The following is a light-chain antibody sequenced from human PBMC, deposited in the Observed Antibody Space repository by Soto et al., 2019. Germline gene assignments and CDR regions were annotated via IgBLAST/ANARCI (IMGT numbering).Light chain of an antibody. CDR1: QSLVFTNGNTY. J-gene: IGKJ1*01. V-gene: IGKV2-30*01. Sequence: VWVTQSPLSLPVTLGQPASIAFISSQSLVFTNGNTYLDWYQKRPGQSPRRLIYQVSKRASGIPDRFTASGSGTDFTPKITRVEAEAIGVYYCTQGKYWTRQLAQGTXVEIK. CDR2: QVS. CDR3: TQGKYWTRQ.